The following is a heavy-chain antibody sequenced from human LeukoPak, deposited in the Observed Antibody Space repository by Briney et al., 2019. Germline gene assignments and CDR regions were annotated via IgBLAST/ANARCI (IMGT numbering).Heavy chain of an antibody. V-gene: IGHV3-53*01. Sequence: GGSLRLSCAASGFTVSSSYMSWVRQAPGKGLEWVSVIYSGGSTYYADSVKGRFTISRDNSKNTLFLQMNTLRAEDTAVYYCATRRPMAVAGTFDYWGQGTLVTVSS. J-gene: IGHJ4*02. CDR1: GFTVSSSY. CDR3: ATRRPMAVAGTFDY. CDR2: IYSGGST. D-gene: IGHD6-13*01.